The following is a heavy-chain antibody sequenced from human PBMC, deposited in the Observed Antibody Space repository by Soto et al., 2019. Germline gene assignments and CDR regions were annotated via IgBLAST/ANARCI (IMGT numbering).Heavy chain of an antibody. Sequence: QVQLQESGPGLVKPSQTLSLTCTVSGGSISSGGYYWSWIRQHPGKGLEGIGYIYYSWRTYYNPSLKGTLTIEIDTSKTQFSLNLSSVTAAATALYSCARASPRRAAAGTPFDYWGQGTLVTVSS. V-gene: IGHV4-31*01. CDR2: IYYSWRT. D-gene: IGHD6-13*01. J-gene: IGHJ4*02. CDR1: GGSISSGGYY. CDR3: ARASPRRAAAGTPFDY.